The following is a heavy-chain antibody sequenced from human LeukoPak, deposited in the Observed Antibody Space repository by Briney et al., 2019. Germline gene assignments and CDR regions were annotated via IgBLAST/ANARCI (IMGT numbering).Heavy chain of an antibody. CDR1: GFTFSSYG. CDR3: AKVRYGYLIDY. V-gene: IGHV3-30*18. D-gene: IGHD5-18*01. J-gene: IGHJ4*02. CDR2: ISYDGSNK. Sequence: GGSLRLSCAASGFTFSSYGMHWVRQVPGKGLEWVAVISYDGSNKYYADSVKGRFTISRDNSKNTLYLQMNSLRAEDTAVYYCAKVRYGYLIDYWGQGTLVTVSS.